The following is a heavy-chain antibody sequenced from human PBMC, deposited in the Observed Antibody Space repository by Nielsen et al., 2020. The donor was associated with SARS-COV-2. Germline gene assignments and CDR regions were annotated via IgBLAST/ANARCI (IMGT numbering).Heavy chain of an antibody. J-gene: IGHJ4*02. CDR2: IYSGGST. V-gene: IGHV3-53*01. CDR1: GFTVSSNY. Sequence: GESLKISCAASGFTVSSNYMSWVRQAPGKGLEWVSVIYSGGSTYYADSVKGRFTISRDNSKNTLYLQMNSLRAEDTAVYYCARGIYCGGDCYYLDYWGQGTLVTVSS. D-gene: IGHD2-21*02. CDR3: ARGIYCGGDCYYLDY.